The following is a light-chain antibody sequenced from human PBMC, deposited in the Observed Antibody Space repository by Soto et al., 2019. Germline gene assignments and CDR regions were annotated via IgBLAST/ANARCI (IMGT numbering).Light chain of an antibody. Sequence: EIVLPQSPATLSLSPGERATLSCRASQSVSNYLAWYQQKPGQSPRLLIYDASNRATGIPARFSGSGSGTDFTLTISSLEAEDSALYYCQHRSNWPPFTFGPGTKVDI. CDR1: QSVSNY. CDR3: QHRSNWPPFT. CDR2: DAS. V-gene: IGKV3-11*01. J-gene: IGKJ3*01.